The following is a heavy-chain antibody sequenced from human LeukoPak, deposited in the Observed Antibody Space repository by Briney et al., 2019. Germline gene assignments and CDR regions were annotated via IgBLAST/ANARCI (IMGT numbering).Heavy chain of an antibody. CDR1: GFTFSDFY. CDR2: ISSSSTDT. D-gene: IGHD3-10*01. J-gene: IGHJ4*02. CDR3: ARKTYYYDSGSYSKSYYFDY. Sequence: GGSLRLSCAASGFTFSDFYMSWIRQAPGKGLEWLSDISSSSTDTNYADSVKGRFTISRDDAKNSLFLQLNSLRAEDTAVYYCARKTYYYDSGSYSKSYYFDYWGQGTLVTVSS. V-gene: IGHV3-11*06.